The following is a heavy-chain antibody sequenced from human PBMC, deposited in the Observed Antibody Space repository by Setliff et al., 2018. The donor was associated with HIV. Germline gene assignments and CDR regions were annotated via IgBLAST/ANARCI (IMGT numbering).Heavy chain of an antibody. J-gene: IGHJ3*02. CDR1: GGSFSGYY. CDR3: ARRRWELLKRGAAFDI. D-gene: IGHD1-26*01. V-gene: IGHV4-34*01. Sequence: KTSETLSLTCAVYGGSFSGYYWSWIRQPPGKGPEWIGEINHSGSTNYNPSLKSRVTISVDTSKNQFSLKLSSVTAADTAVYYCARRRWELLKRGAAFDIWGQGTMVTVSS. CDR2: INHSGST.